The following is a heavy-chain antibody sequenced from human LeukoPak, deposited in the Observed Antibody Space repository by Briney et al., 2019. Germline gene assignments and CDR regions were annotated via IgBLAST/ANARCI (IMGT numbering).Heavy chain of an antibody. V-gene: IGHV3-30*18. CDR1: GFTFSSYG. D-gene: IGHD6-13*01. Sequence: AGGSLRLSCAASGFTFSSYGMHWVSQAPGKGMEWVAVISYDGSNKYYADSVKGRFTLSRDNSKNTLYLQMNSLRAEDTAVYYCAKDGIAAAGYYYYYYMDVWGKGTTVTVSS. CDR3: AKDGIAAAGYYYYYYMDV. J-gene: IGHJ6*03. CDR2: ISYDGSNK.